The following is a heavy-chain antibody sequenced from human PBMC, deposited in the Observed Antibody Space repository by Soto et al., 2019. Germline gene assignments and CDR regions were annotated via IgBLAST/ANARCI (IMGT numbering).Heavy chain of an antibody. J-gene: IGHJ3*01. CDR3: AKGPLNAFDV. CDR1: GFIFSNYG. Sequence: GGSLRLSCAASGFIFSNYGIHWVRQAPDKGLEWVAVISYDGRNKDYADSVKGRFTISRDDSKNTVYLQMNSLRAEDTAVYYCAKGPLNAFDVWGQGTMVTVSS. CDR2: ISYDGRNK. V-gene: IGHV3-30*18.